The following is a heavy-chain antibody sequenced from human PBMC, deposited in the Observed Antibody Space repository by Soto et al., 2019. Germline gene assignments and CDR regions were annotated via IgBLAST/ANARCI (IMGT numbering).Heavy chain of an antibody. D-gene: IGHD1-7*01. Sequence: SETLSLTCTVSGGSISSGGYYWSWIRQHPGKGLEWIGYIYYSGSTYYNPSLKSRVTISVDTSKNQFSLKLSSVTAADTAVYYCATQRTTGYFDYWGQGTLVTVSS. CDR3: ATQRTTGYFDY. CDR1: GGSISSGGYY. J-gene: IGHJ4*02. CDR2: IYYSGST. V-gene: IGHV4-31*03.